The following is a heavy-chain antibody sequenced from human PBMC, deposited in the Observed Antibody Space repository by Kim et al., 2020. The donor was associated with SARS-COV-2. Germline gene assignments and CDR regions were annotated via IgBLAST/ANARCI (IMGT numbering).Heavy chain of an antibody. CDR2: IDPSGGTT. CDR1: GYSFTRDY. J-gene: IGHJ4*02. V-gene: IGHV1-46*01. CDR3: ARARATGTFDY. Sequence: ASVKVSCKASGYSFTRDYMHWVRQAPGQGLEWMGMIDPSGGTTSYAQKLRGRVTMTRDTSASTVYMEVSSLRSEDTAVYYCARARATGTFDYWGQGTLVTVSS.